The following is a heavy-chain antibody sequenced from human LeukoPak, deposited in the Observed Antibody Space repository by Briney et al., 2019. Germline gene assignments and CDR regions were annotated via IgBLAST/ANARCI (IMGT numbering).Heavy chain of an antibody. Sequence: SVKVSCKASGGTFSSYTISWVRQAPGQGLEWMGRIIPILGIANYAQKFQGRVTITADKSTGTAYMELSSLRSEDTAVYYCARDWHVPAATLGLAFDYWGQGTLVTVSS. CDR2: IIPILGIA. D-gene: IGHD2-2*01. V-gene: IGHV1-69*04. CDR1: GGTFSSYT. J-gene: IGHJ4*02. CDR3: ARDWHVPAATLGLAFDY.